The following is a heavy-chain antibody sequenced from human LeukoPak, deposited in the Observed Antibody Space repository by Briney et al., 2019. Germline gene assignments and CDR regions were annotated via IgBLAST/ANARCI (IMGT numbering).Heavy chain of an antibody. D-gene: IGHD1-1*01. Sequence: GGSLRLSCAASGFTFSSYSMNWVRQAPGKGLEWVSYISSSSSIKYNADSAKGRLTISRDNAKNSPNLQMNSLRGEDTAVYYCARYTPEGTGTFWNYYYGMDVWGQGTTVTVSS. CDR3: ARYTPEGTGTFWNYYYGMDV. J-gene: IGHJ6*02. CDR2: ISSSSSIK. CDR1: GFTFSSYS. V-gene: IGHV3-48*01.